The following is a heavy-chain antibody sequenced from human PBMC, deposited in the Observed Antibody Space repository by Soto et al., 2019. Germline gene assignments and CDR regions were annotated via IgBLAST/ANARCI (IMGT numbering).Heavy chain of an antibody. CDR2: IYASGST. CDR3: ARDRAPGGIGAYFDY. Sequence: SETLSLTCAVSGGSISGYYWSWVRQPAGKGLEWIGRIYASGSTNYNPSLKSRVTMSVDTSKNQFSLKLSSVTAADTAVYYCARDRAPGGIGAYFDYWGQGTLVTV. J-gene: IGHJ4*02. D-gene: IGHD1-26*01. V-gene: IGHV4-4*07. CDR1: GGSISGYY.